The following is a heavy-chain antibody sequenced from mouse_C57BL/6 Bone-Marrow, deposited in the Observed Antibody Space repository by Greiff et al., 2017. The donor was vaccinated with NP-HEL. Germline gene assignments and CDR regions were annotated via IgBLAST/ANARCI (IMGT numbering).Heavy chain of an antibody. Sequence: EVKLMESGGDLVKPGGSLKLSCAASGFTFSSYGMSWVRQTPDKRLEWVATISSGGSYTYYPASVQGRFTISRDNAKNTLYLQKSSLKTKDTAMYYCASPDDYDVAWFAYWGQGTLVTVSA. CDR1: GFTFSSYG. CDR3: ASPDDYDVAWFAY. J-gene: IGHJ3*01. CDR2: ISSGGSYT. V-gene: IGHV5-6*01. D-gene: IGHD2-4*01.